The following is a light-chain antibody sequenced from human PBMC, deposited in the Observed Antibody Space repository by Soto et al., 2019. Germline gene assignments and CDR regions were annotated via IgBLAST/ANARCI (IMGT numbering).Light chain of an antibody. Sequence: EIVLTQSPGTLPLSPGERATLSCRASRSVSSSYVAWYQQKPGQAPRLLIYGASNRATGIPDRFSGSRSGPEFTLTINSLQSEDFAIYYCQRYNNWPLTFGGGTKVDIK. V-gene: IGKV3D-15*01. CDR1: RSVSSS. J-gene: IGKJ4*01. CDR3: QRYNNWPLT. CDR2: GAS.